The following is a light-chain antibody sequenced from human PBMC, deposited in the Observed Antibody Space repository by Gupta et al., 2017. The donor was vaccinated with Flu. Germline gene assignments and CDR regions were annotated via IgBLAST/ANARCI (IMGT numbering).Light chain of an antibody. CDR2: GAS. Sequence: EIVLTQSPGTLSLSPGERAILSCRASQSVSSSYLAWYQQKPGQAPRLHIYGASSRATGIPDRFSGSGSGTDFTLTISRLEPEDFAVYYCQQYGSSPRTFGQGTKVEIK. J-gene: IGKJ1*01. V-gene: IGKV3-20*01. CDR1: QSVSSSY. CDR3: QQYGSSPRT.